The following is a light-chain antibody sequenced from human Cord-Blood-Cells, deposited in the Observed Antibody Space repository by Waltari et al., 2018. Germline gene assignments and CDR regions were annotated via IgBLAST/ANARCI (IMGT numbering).Light chain of an antibody. CDR2: WAS. Sequence: DIVMTQSPDSLAVSLGERATINCKSSQSVLYSSHNKNYLAWYQQKPGQPPKRLIYWASTRESGVPDRFSGSGSGTDFTLTISSLQAEYVAVYYCQQYYSTPHTFGQGTKLEIK. CDR1: QSVLYSSHNKNY. J-gene: IGKJ2*01. CDR3: QQYYSTPHT. V-gene: IGKV4-1*01.